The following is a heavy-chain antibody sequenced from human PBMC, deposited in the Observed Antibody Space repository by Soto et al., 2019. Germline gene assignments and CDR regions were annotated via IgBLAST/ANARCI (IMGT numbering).Heavy chain of an antibody. Sequence: QVQLVQSGAEVKKPGASVKVSCKASGYTFTSYAMHWVRQAPGQRLEWMGWINAGNGNTKYSQKFQGRVTITRDTSASTAYMELSSLRSEDTAVYYCASAYCSSTSCYAGYYYGMDVWGQGTTVTVSS. CDR3: ASAYCSSTSCYAGYYYGMDV. J-gene: IGHJ6*02. D-gene: IGHD2-2*01. V-gene: IGHV1-3*01. CDR2: INAGNGNT. CDR1: GYTFTSYA.